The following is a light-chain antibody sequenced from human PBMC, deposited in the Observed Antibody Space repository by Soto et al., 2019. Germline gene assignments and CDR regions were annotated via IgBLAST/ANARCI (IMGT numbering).Light chain of an antibody. CDR2: DAS. Sequence: EIVLTQSPATLSLSPGESATLSCRATRSVSSYLAWYQQKPGQAPRVIIYDASSRPTDIPARFSGSWSGTDFTLTISSLQSEDVAVYYCQQYNNWPLTLGGGTKVDI. CDR3: QQYNNWPLT. V-gene: IGKV3-11*01. J-gene: IGKJ4*01. CDR1: RSVSSY.